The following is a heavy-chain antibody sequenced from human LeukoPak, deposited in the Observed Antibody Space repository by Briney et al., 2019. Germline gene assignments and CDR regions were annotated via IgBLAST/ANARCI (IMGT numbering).Heavy chain of an antibody. Sequence: PSETLSLTCAVYGGSFSGYYWSWIRQPAGKGLEWIGRIYYSGYTNYKSSLKSRVTISVDTSKNQFSLKLSSVTAADTAVYYCARTTMVRGTYYMDVWGKGTTVTVSS. J-gene: IGHJ6*03. CDR3: ARTTMVRGTYYMDV. CDR1: GGSFSGYY. V-gene: IGHV4-59*10. CDR2: IYYSGYT. D-gene: IGHD3-10*01.